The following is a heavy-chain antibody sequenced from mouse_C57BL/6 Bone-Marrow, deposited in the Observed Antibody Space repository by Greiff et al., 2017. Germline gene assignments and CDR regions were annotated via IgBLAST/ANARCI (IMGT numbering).Heavy chain of an antibody. CDR1: GYAFSSSW. V-gene: IGHV1-82*01. CDR3: AKPYIASYYFGG. Sequence: QVQLQQSGPELVKPGASVKISCKASGYAFSSSWMNWVKQRPGKGLEWIGRIYPGDGDTNYNGKFKGKATLTADKSSSTAYMQLSSLTSEDSAVSFCAKPYIASYYFGGWGQGTTLTVSS. CDR2: IYPGDGDT. J-gene: IGHJ2*01. D-gene: IGHD1-3*01.